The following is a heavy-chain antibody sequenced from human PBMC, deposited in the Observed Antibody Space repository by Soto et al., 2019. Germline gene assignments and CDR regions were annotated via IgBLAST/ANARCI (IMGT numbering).Heavy chain of an antibody. Sequence: PGGSLRLSCGASGFTFSTYGMRWVRQAPGKGLEWVAVLWSDGGKSYNGESVKGRFTISRDNSKNTLYLQMSSLRDEDTAIYYCARDSIRGPTDFDYWGEGTLVTVSS. CDR2: LWSDGGKS. V-gene: IGHV3-33*01. CDR3: ARDSIRGPTDFDY. J-gene: IGHJ4*02. D-gene: IGHD1-20*01. CDR1: GFTFSTYG.